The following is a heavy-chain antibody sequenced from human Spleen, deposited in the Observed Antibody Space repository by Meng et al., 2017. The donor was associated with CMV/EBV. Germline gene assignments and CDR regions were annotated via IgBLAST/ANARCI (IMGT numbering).Heavy chain of an antibody. CDR2: IYYSGST. V-gene: IGHV4-39*07. CDR1: GGSISSSSYY. J-gene: IGHJ5*02. CDR3: ARIVGATTGWFDP. D-gene: IGHD1-26*01. Sequence: LQLQESGPGLVKPSETLSLTCTVSGGSISSSSYYWGWIRQPPGKGLEWIGSIYYSGSTYYNPSLKSRVTISVDTSKNQFSLKLSSVTAADTAVYYCARIVGATTGWFDPWGQGTLVTVSS.